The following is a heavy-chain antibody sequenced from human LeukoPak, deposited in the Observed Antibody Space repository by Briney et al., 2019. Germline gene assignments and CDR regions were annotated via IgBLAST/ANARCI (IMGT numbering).Heavy chain of an antibody. CDR2: IIPIFNTP. J-gene: IGHJ5*02. CDR3: ARGNEIFGVITIKTWFDH. Sequence: ASVKVSCKASGVTFNNYAISWVRQAPGQGLEWMGGIIPIFNTPKYAQKFQDRVTIIADKSTTTAFMVLSRLRFDDTAVYYCARGNEIFGVITIKTWFDHWGQGTVVTVSS. V-gene: IGHV1-69*06. CDR1: GVTFNNYA. D-gene: IGHD3-3*01.